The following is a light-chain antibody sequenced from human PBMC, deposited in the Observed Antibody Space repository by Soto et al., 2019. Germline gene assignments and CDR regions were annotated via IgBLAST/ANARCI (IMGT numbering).Light chain of an antibody. J-gene: IGKJ4*01. CDR3: QLYGVSPT. V-gene: IGKV3-20*01. CDR1: QTISNTF. CDR2: GAS. Sequence: EIVLTQSPGTLSPSPGERATLSCRASQTISNTFLAWYQQRPGQAPRLLIYGASGRAAGLPDMFSGSGSTEDSPLSSSRLAADVFAVYCCQLYGVSPTFGGGTKVDIK.